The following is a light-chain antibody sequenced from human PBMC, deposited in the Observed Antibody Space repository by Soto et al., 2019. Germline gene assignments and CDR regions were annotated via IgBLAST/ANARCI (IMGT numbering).Light chain of an antibody. V-gene: IGLV2-11*01. CDR2: DVS. CDR1: SSDVGGYNY. Sequence: QSALTQPRSVSGSPGQSVTISCTGTSSDVGGYNYVSWYQQHPGKAPKVMIYDVSERPSGVPDRFSGSKSGNTASLTISGLQAEDEADYYCCSYAGSSTWVFGGGTKLTVL. CDR3: CSYAGSSTWV. J-gene: IGLJ3*02.